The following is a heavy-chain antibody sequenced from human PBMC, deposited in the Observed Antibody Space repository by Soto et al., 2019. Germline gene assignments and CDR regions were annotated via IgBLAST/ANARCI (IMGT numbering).Heavy chain of an antibody. CDR3: ARSPNYYDSSGFYIDS. D-gene: IGHD3-22*01. V-gene: IGHV1-69*13. CDR2: IIPVFGTT. Sequence: GASVKVSCKASGGAFSNYAISWVRQAPGQGLEWMGGIIPVFGTTNYARKFQGRVTITADVSTSTAYMELSGLRSEDTAIYYCARSPNYYDSSGFYIDSWGQGTLVTVSS. J-gene: IGHJ4*02. CDR1: GGAFSNYA.